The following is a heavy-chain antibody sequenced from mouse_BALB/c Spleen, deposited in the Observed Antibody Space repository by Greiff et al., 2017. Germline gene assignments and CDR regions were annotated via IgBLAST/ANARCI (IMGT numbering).Heavy chain of an antibody. V-gene: IGHV3-2*02. Sequence: VQLQQSGPGLVKPSQSLSLTCTVAGYSITSDYAWNWIRQFPGNKLEWMGYISYSGSTSYNPSLKSRISITRDTSKNQFFLQLNSVTTEDTATYYCARRRRYDYYAMDYWGQGTSVTVSS. CDR3: ARRRRYDYYAMDY. D-gene: IGHD2-14*01. CDR2: ISYSGST. CDR1: GYSITSDYA. J-gene: IGHJ4*01.